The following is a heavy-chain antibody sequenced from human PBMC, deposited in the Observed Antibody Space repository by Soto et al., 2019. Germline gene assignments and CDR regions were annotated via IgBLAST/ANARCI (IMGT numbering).Heavy chain of an antibody. CDR2: ISYDGSNK. CDR1: GFTFSSYG. J-gene: IGHJ6*02. D-gene: IGHD5-18*01. CDR3: AKSSYGIQLWSPYYIYGMDV. V-gene: IGHV3-30*18. Sequence: PGGSLRLSCAASGFTFSSYGMHWVRQAPGKGLEWVAVISYDGSNKYYADSVKGRFTISRDNSKNTLYLQMNSLRAEDTAVYYCAKSSYGIQLWSPYYIYGMDVWGQGTTVTDS.